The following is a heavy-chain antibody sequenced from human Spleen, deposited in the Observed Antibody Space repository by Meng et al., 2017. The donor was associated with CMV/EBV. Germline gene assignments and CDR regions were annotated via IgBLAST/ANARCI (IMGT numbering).Heavy chain of an antibody. Sequence: FTRYGISWVRQAPGQGLEWMGWISGYNGKTTYAHKVQDRITLTTDTSTSTAYMELRSLRSDDTAVYYCARDSEPIFGAVIIAIPFDYWGQGSLVTVSS. V-gene: IGHV1-18*01. CDR1: FTRYG. J-gene: IGHJ4*02. D-gene: IGHD3-3*01. CDR3: ARDSEPIFGAVIIAIPFDY. CDR2: ISGYNGKT.